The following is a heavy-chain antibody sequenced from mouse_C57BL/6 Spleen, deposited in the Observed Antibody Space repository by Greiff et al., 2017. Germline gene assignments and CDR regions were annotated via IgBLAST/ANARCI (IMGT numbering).Heavy chain of an antibody. CDR1: GYTFTSYW. D-gene: IGHD2-5*01. CDR2: IDPSDSYT. J-gene: IGHJ4*01. Sequence: VQLQQPGAELVMPGASVKLSCKASGYTFTSYWMNWVKQRPGQGLEWIGEIDPSDSYTNYNQKFKGKATLTVDKSSSTAYMQLSSLTSEDSAVYYCARRYDSKYYYARDYWGQGTSATVAA. V-gene: IGHV1-69*01. CDR3: ARRYDSKYYYARDY.